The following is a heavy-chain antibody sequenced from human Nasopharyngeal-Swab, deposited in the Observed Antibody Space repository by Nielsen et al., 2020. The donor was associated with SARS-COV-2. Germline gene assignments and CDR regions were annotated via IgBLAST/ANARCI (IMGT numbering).Heavy chain of an antibody. J-gene: IGHJ4*02. CDR3: ARGPVRYDFWSGYYCGFDY. CDR2: IHHSGST. CDR1: CGAFSGYY. Sequence: SETLSPTPAVYCGAFSGYYWSWIRQPPGKGLEWIGEIHHSGSTDYNPSLKSRVTISVDTSKNQFSLKLSSVTAADTAVFYCARGPVRYDFWSGYYCGFDYWGQGTLVTVSS. V-gene: IGHV4-34*01. D-gene: IGHD3-3*01.